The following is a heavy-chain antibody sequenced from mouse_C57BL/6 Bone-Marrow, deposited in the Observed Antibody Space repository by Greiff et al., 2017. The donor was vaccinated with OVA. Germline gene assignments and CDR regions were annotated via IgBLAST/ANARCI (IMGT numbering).Heavy chain of an antibody. D-gene: IGHD1-1*01. CDR3: TTLLLLYFDV. Sequence: EVQLLQSGAELVRPGASVKLSCTASGFTINDDYMHWVKQRPEQGLEWIGWIDPENGDTEYASKFQGKATITADTASNTTYLQPSSLTSEDTAVYDCTTLLLLYFDVGGTGTTVTVSS. CDR1: GFTINDDY. CDR2: IDPENGDT. J-gene: IGHJ1*03. V-gene: IGHV14-4*01.